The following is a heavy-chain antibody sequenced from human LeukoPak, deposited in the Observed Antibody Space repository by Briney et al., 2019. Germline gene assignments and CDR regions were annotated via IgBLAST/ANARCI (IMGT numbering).Heavy chain of an antibody. CDR3: AGGYSYGRGVDY. CDR1: GFTFGSYS. CDR2: ISSSTSTI. D-gene: IGHD5-18*01. J-gene: IGHJ4*02. V-gene: IGHV3-48*01. Sequence: GGSLRLSCAASGFTFGSYSMNWVRQAPGKGLEWVSYISSSTSTIYYADSVKGRFTISRDNAKNSLYLQMNSLRAEDTAVYYCAGGYSYGRGVDYWGQGTLVTVSS.